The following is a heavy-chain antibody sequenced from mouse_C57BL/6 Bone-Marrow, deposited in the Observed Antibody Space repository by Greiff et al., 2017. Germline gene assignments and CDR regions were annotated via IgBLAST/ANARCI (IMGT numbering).Heavy chain of an antibody. D-gene: IGHD2-1*01. J-gene: IGHJ3*01. V-gene: IGHV1-64*01. Sequence: QVQLQQPGAELVKPGASVKLSCKASGYTFTSYWMHWVKQSPGQGLEWIGMIHPNSGSTNYNEKFKSKATLTVDKSSSTAYMQLSSLTSEDSAVYYGARSPPCCYGNPWFAYWGQGTLVTVSA. CDR1: GYTFTSYW. CDR2: IHPNSGST. CDR3: ARSPPCCYGNPWFAY.